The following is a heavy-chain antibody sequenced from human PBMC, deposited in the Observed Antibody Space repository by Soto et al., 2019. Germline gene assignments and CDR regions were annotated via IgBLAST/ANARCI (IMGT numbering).Heavy chain of an antibody. Sequence: QVHLQESGPGLVKPSETLSLTCTVSGGSINNHYWSWIRQPPGKGLEWIGYIYYTGSTNYNPSLESRVTMSVDTSKNRDSLNLTSLNAADTAIYYCARANWDSEYWGQGTLVTVSS. CDR1: GGSINNHY. CDR3: ARANWDSEY. J-gene: IGHJ4*02. CDR2: IYYTGST. V-gene: IGHV4-59*11. D-gene: IGHD7-27*01.